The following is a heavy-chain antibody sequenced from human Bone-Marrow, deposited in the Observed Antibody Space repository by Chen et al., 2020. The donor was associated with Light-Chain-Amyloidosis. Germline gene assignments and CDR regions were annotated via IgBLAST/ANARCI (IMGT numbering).Heavy chain of an antibody. D-gene: IGHD3-9*01. CDR3: SRGGTSLTRYYSPMDV. V-gene: IGHV3-72*01. CDR1: GFTFSEHY. CDR2: SRNKVNGYTT. J-gene: IGHJ6*02. Sequence: EVHLVESGGGLVQPGGSLRLSCAASGFTFSEHYMDWVRQAPGKGLEWVGRSRNKVNGYTTEYAASVKGRFTVSRDDSKNSLYLQMASLRTDDTAVYYCSRGGTSLTRYYSPMDVWGQGTTVTVSS.